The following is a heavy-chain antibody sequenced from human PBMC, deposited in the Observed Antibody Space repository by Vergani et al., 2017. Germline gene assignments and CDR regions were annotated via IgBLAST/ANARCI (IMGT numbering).Heavy chain of an antibody. V-gene: IGHV4-38-2*02. CDR2: VFHSGSA. CDR3: ARQFWVSQGVGAFET. Sequence: QVQLQESGPGLVKPSETLSLTCSVSGYSISRGYYWGWIRQPPGKGLEWIATVFHSGSAYYNPSLRRRVTISVETSKNQFSLRLTTLTAVDTAVYYCARQFWVSQGVGAFETWGRGTEVSVSS. D-gene: IGHD3-16*01. CDR1: GYSISRGYY. J-gene: IGHJ3*02.